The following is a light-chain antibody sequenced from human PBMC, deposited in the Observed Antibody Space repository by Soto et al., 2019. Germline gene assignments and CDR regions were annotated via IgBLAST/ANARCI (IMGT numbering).Light chain of an antibody. CDR1: SSDIGGYNY. CDR3: CSYGGSNNMI. V-gene: IGLV2-8*01. CDR2: EVH. J-gene: IGLJ2*01. Sequence: QSALTQPPSASGSPGQSVSISCTGTSSDIGGYNYVSWYQQHPGKAPNLIIYEVHKRPSGVPDRVSGSKSGNTASLTVSGRQAEEEADYYCCSYGGSNNMIFGGGTKLTVL.